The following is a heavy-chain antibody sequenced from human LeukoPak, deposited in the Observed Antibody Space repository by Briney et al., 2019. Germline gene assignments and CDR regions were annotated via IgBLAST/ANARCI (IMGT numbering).Heavy chain of an antibody. CDR1: GYSFTSYG. CDR3: VRHIVVAGVRFDP. CDR2: ISANNGNT. J-gene: IGHJ5*02. D-gene: IGHD6-19*01. V-gene: IGHV1-18*01. Sequence: ASVKVSCKASGYSFTSYGISWVRQAPGQGLEWMGWISANNGNTKYAQKLQGRVSMTTDTSTRTAYMELRSLRSDHTAVYYCVRHIVVAGVRFDPWGQGTLVTVSS.